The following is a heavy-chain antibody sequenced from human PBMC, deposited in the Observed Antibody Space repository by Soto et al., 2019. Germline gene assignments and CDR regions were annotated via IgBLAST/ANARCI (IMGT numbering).Heavy chain of an antibody. CDR3: AREGILRAFDF. CDR2: ISYDGSNK. Sequence: QVQLVESGGGVVQPGRSLRLSCATSGFTFNGFAMHWVRQAPGKGLEWVAVISYDGSNKYYADSVKGRFTISRDTSKNTLYLQMNSLKAEDTAVYYCAREGILRAFDFWGQGTMVIVSS. J-gene: IGHJ3*01. D-gene: IGHD4-17*01. V-gene: IGHV3-30-3*01. CDR1: GFTFNGFA.